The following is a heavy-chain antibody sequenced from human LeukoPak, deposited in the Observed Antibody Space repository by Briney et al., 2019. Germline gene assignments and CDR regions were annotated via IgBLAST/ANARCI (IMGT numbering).Heavy chain of an antibody. D-gene: IGHD3-22*01. V-gene: IGHV3-9*01. CDR2: INWDGSRI. J-gene: IGHJ3*02. CDR3: ARASYYYDTSGLGALDI. CDR1: GFTFDDHA. Sequence: PGGSLRLSRAASGFTFDDHAMYWVRQAPGKGLEWVSGINWDGSRIGYADAVKGRFTISRDSAKKSLYLQMNSLRTEDTALYYCARASYYYDTSGLGALDIWGQGTLVTVSS.